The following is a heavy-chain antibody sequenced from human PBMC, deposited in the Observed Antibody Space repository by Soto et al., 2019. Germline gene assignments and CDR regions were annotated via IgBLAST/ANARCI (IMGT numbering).Heavy chain of an antibody. V-gene: IGHV1-2*02. D-gene: IGHD5-18*01. J-gene: IGHJ6*02. CDR2: INPNSGGT. Sequence: ASVKVSCKASGYTFTGYYMHWVRQAPGQGLEWMGWINPNSGGTNYAQKFQGRVTMTRDTSISTAYMELSRLRSDDTAVYYCARDLGYSYGYYYYYGMDVWGQGTTVT. CDR3: ARDLGYSYGYYYYYGMDV. CDR1: GYTFTGYY.